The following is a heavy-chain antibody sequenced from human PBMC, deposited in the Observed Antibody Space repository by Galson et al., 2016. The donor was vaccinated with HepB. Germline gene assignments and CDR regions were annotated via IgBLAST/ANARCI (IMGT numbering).Heavy chain of an antibody. Sequence: SLRLSCAASGFTFSTYWMHWVRQAPGKGLVWVSRINSDGSSTTYADSVKGRFTVSRDNAKNTLYLQINSLRAEDTAVYYCVRKSTTGSVDSFQMLGQGTMVTVSS. CDR1: GFTFSTYW. J-gene: IGHJ3*02. CDR2: INSDGSST. V-gene: IGHV3-74*01. D-gene: IGHD1-14*01. CDR3: VRKSTTGSVDSFQM.